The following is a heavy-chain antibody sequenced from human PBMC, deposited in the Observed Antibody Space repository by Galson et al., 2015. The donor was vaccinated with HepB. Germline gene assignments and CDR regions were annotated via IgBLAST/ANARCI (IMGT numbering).Heavy chain of an antibody. Sequence: QSGAEVKKPGESLKISCKGSGYSFTSYWIGWVRQMPGKGLEWMGIIYPGDSDTRYSPSFQGQVTISADKSISTAYLQWSSLKASDTAMYYCARFEPRTEYGSGPLDYWGQGTLVTVSS. D-gene: IGHD3-10*01. CDR3: ARFEPRTEYGSGPLDY. V-gene: IGHV5-51*01. CDR1: GYSFTSYW. J-gene: IGHJ4*02. CDR2: IYPGDSDT.